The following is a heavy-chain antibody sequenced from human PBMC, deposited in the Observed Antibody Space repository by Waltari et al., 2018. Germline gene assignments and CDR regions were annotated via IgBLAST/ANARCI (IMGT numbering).Heavy chain of an antibody. D-gene: IGHD3-22*01. V-gene: IGHV4-34*01. CDR2: INHSGSA. J-gene: IGHJ6*02. Sequence: QVQLQQWGAGLLKPSETLSLTCAVFGGSFSAYHWSWIRQSPGKGLEWIGEINHSGSAIYNPSLKRRVTISLDTSKRQVSLRLSSVTAADTAVYFCARGTGGSSTYYFAGMDVWGQGTTVTVSS. CDR1: GGSFSAYH. CDR3: ARGTGGSSTYYFAGMDV.